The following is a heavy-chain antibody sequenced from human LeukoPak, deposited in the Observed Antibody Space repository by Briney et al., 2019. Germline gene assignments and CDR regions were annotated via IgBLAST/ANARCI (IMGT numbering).Heavy chain of an antibody. Sequence: NPSETLSLTCTVSGVSISSYYWSWIRQPPGKGLEWIGYIYYSGSTNYNPSLKSRVTISVDTSKNQFSLKLSSVTAADTAVYYCARYVVVTAYFDYWGQGTLVTVSS. D-gene: IGHD2-21*02. CDR2: IYYSGST. CDR1: GVSISSYY. V-gene: IGHV4-59*01. J-gene: IGHJ4*02. CDR3: ARYVVVTAYFDY.